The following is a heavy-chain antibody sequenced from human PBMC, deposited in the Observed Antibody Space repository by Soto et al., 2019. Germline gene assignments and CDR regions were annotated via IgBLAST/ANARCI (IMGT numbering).Heavy chain of an antibody. CDR1: GGSISSSSYY. CDR3: ARQATDSDWFDP. Sequence: TVSGGSISSSSYYWGWIRQPPGKGLEWIGSIYYSGSTYYNPSLKSRVTISVDTSKNQFSLKLSSVTAADTAVYYCARQATDSDWFDPWGQGTLVTVSS. D-gene: IGHD5-12*01. J-gene: IGHJ5*02. V-gene: IGHV4-39*01. CDR2: IYYSGST.